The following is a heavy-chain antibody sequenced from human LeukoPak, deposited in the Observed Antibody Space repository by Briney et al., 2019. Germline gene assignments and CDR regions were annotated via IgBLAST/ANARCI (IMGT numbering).Heavy chain of an antibody. J-gene: IGHJ4*02. CDR3: ARQLGYCSAGTCHFDN. V-gene: IGHV3-30*03. CDR2: ISYDGSDK. D-gene: IGHD2-15*01. Sequence: GGSLRLSCAASGFTFSRFGMHWVRQAPGKGLEWVAVISYDGSDKYYADSVKGRFTISRDNSKNTLYLQMNTLRAEDTAVYYCARQLGYCSAGTCHFDNWGQGTLVTVSS. CDR1: GFTFSRFG.